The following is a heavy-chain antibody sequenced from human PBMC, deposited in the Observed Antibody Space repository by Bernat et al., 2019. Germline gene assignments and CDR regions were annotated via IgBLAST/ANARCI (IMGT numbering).Heavy chain of an antibody. CDR3: ARGGPGIAARPLMDYYYGMDV. CDR2: ISYDGSNK. D-gene: IGHD6-6*01. V-gene: IGHV3-30-3*01. J-gene: IGHJ6*02. Sequence: QVQLVESGGGVVQPGRSLRLSCAASGFTFSSYAIHWVRQAPGKGLEWVAVISYDGSNKYYADSVKGRFTISRDNSKNTLYLQMNSLRAEDTVVYYCARGGPGIAARPLMDYYYGMDVWGQGTTVTVSS. CDR1: GFTFSSYA.